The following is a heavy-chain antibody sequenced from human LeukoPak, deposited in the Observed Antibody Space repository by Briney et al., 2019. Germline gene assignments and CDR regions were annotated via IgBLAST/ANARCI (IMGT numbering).Heavy chain of an antibody. CDR3: ARGSLSANFDY. CDR1: GYTFSDYG. Sequence: PGTSLRLSCTASGYTFSDYGMHWVRQAPGKGLEWLSVISYSGVVKFYADSVKGRFTISRDNAKNSLYLQMNSLRAEDTAVYFCARGSLSANFDYWGQGTLVTVSS. J-gene: IGHJ4*02. V-gene: IGHV3-33*08. CDR2: ISYSGVVK.